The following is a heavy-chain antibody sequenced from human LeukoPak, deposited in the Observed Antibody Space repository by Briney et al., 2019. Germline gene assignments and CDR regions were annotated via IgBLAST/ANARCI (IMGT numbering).Heavy chain of an antibody. CDR1: GFTFSNAW. Sequence: GGSLRLSCAASGFTFSNAWMSWVRQAPGKGLEWVGRIKSKTDGGTTDYAAPVEGRFTISRDDSKNTLYLQMNSLKTEDTAVYYCTTSLSSGYYIDYWGQGTLVTVSS. CDR3: TTSLSSGYYIDY. V-gene: IGHV3-15*01. D-gene: IGHD3-22*01. J-gene: IGHJ4*02. CDR2: IKSKTDGGTT.